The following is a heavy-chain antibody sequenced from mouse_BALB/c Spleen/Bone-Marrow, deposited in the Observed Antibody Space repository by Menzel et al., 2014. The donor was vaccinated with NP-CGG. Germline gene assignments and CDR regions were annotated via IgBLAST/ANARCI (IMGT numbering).Heavy chain of an antibody. CDR1: GFTFSSYG. D-gene: IGHD3-2*02. Sequence: DVQLVESGGDLVKPGGSLKLSCVASGFTFSSYGMSWVRQTPDKRLEWVATISSGGSSTYYPASVKGRFTISRDNAESTLYLQMSSLNSEDTAMYYCTRRPLQANSYFDCWGQGTTLTVSS. CDR3: TRRPLQANSYFDC. V-gene: IGHV5-6*01. J-gene: IGHJ2*01. CDR2: ISSGGSST.